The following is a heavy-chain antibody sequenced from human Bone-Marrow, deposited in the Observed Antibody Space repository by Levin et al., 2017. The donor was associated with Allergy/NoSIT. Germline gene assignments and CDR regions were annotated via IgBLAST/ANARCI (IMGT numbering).Heavy chain of an antibody. Sequence: GGSLRLSCAASGFNFISYAMHWVRQAPGKGLEWVARISYDGHNEYYADSVRGRFTISRDNSKNTLYLQMNSLRTEDTARYFCARGGGVRSTDSWGQGTLVTVSS. CDR1: GFNFISYA. D-gene: IGHD3-16*01. CDR3: ARGGGVRSTDS. J-gene: IGHJ4*02. V-gene: IGHV3-30*04. CDR2: ISYDGHNE.